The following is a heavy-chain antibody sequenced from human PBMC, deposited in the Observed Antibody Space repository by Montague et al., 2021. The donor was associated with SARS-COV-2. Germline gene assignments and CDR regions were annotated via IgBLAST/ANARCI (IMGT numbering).Heavy chain of an antibody. Sequence: SETLSLTCRGSSDSMTHIAYYRAWIGQPRGTEIQWIGSIYYSGTTFYSPPLKSRLTISVDTSKNQFSLNLNSVTAADTAVYFCARRDKTAGWFEPWGQGKRVTVSA. CDR1: SDSMTHIAYY. CDR2: IYYSGTT. CDR3: ARRDKTAGWFEP. V-gene: IGHV4-39*01. D-gene: IGHD6-25*01. J-gene: IGHJ5*02.